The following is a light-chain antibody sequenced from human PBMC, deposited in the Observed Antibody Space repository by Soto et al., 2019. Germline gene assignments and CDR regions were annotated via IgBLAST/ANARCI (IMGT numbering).Light chain of an antibody. J-gene: IGKJ2*01. Sequence: DIQMTQSPSSVSASVGDRVTITCRASQGISSLLAWYQQNPGKAPKLLIYAASSLQSGVPSRFSGSGSGTDFTLTISSLQPEDFATYYCQQDNSFPRTFGQGTKLEIK. CDR1: QGISSL. CDR2: AAS. CDR3: QQDNSFPRT. V-gene: IGKV1-12*01.